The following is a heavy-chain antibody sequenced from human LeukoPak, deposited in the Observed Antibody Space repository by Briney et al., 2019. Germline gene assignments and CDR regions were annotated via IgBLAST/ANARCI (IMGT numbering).Heavy chain of an antibody. V-gene: IGHV4-34*01. CDR2: IYQSGST. CDR1: GRSFSGYY. CDR3: ASGFGYYYYYYYMDV. J-gene: IGHJ6*03. D-gene: IGHD3-10*01. Sequence: SETLSLTCALYGRSFSGYYWIGLRQPPGKGGEWMGEIYQSGSTNYNPSLQSRVTIPINTPNKQLSLKLSSVTAAHTAGSFFASGFGYYYYYYYMDVWVKGSTLTVSS.